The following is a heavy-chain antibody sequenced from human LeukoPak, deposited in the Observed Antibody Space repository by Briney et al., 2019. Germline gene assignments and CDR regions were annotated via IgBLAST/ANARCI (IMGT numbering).Heavy chain of an antibody. CDR1: GYTFTDYY. J-gene: IGHJ4*02. D-gene: IGHD2-15*01. CDR2: VDPEDGET. V-gene: IGHV1-69-2*01. CDR3: ATLGMVAAAYYFDY. Sequence: ASVKVSCKVSGYTFTDYYMHWVQQAPGKGLEWMGLVDPEDGETIYAEKFQGRVTITADTSTDTAYMELSSLRSEGTAVYYCATLGMVAAAYYFDYWGQGTLVTASS.